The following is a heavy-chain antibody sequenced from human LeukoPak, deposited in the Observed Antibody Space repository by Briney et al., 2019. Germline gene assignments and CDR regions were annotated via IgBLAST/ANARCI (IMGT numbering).Heavy chain of an antibody. Sequence: ASVKVSCKASGYTFTRYGISWVRQAPGQGLEWMGWISGYNGKTNYAQKIQGRVTMTTDTSTSTAYMELRSLRSDDTAVYYCARVFLTQWLARDYWGQGTLVTVSS. J-gene: IGHJ4*02. CDR1: GYTFTRYG. CDR2: ISGYNGKT. D-gene: IGHD6-19*01. V-gene: IGHV1-18*01. CDR3: ARVFLTQWLARDY.